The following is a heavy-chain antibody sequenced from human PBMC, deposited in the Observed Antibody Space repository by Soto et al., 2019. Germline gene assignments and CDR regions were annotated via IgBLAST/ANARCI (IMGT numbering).Heavy chain of an antibody. D-gene: IGHD2-2*01. J-gene: IGHJ6*02. Sequence: GGSLSLSCVASGFSFSSYAMYWVRQAPGKGLVWVATIPYDGLAKYYADSVKGRFTISRDNAKNTLFLQMNSLRAEDTAVYYCANDVFQQPPHYAYGMDGWGLGTTVTVAS. V-gene: IGHV3-30*18. CDR3: ANDVFQQPPHYAYGMDG. CDR1: GFSFSSYA. CDR2: IPYDGLAK.